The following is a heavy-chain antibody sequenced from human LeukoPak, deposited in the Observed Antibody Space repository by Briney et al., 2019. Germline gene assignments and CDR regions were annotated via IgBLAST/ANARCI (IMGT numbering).Heavy chain of an antibody. CDR2: INWNGDST. CDR1: GLTFDDHG. Sequence: PGGSLRLSCAASGLTFDDHGMSWVRQAPGEGLQWVSAINWNGDSTSYADSVKGRFTISRDNAKNSLYLQMNSLRAEDTALYYYAREKVTTDNYYYMDVWGKGTTVTVSS. J-gene: IGHJ6*03. CDR3: AREKVTTDNYYYMDV. V-gene: IGHV3-20*04. D-gene: IGHD4-11*01.